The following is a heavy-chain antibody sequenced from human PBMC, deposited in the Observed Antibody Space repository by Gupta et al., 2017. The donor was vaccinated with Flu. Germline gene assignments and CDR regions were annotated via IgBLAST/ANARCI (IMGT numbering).Heavy chain of an antibody. CDR1: GFTFKTYE. CDR3: ARVALTGTYLDF. D-gene: IGHD1-7*01. V-gene: IGHV3-48*03. J-gene: IGHJ4*02. CDR2: ISGSGSTT. Sequence: EVQLVESGGGLIQPGGSLRLSCAASGFTFKTYELNWVRQAPGKGLEWIAFISGSGSTTYYADSVKGRFTISRDNAENSLDLQMNSLRAEDTAVYYCARVALTGTYLDFWGQGTLVTVSS.